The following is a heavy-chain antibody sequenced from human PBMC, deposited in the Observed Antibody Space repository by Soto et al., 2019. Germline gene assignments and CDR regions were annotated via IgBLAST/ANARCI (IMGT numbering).Heavy chain of an antibody. CDR3: ARGATVPQYDY. CDR2: GSYSGTT. J-gene: IGHJ4*02. CDR1: GGSIRNVY. V-gene: IGHV4-59*01. D-gene: IGHD4-17*01. Sequence: LSLTCSVSGGSIRNVYWSWIRQSPGKGLEWIGFGSYSGTTNYKPSLKSRVTISVDTSRSQISLKVSSLTAADTAVYYCARGATVPQYDYGGQEPLVTVSS.